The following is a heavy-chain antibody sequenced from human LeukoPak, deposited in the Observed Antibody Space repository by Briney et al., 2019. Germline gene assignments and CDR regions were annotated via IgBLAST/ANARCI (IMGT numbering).Heavy chain of an antibody. CDR3: ASSPYYYGSGSPPSGMDV. J-gene: IGHJ6*04. CDR1: GFTFSSYS. Sequence: GGSLRLSCAASGFTFSSYSMNWVRQAPGKGLEWVSSISSCRSYIYYADSVKGRFTISRDNAKNSLSLQMNSLRAEDTAVYYCASSPYYYGSGSPPSGMDVWGKGTTVTVSS. V-gene: IGHV3-21*01. CDR2: ISSCRSYI. D-gene: IGHD3-10*01.